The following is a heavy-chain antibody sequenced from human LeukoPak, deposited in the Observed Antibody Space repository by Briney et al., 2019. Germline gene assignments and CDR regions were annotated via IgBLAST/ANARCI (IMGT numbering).Heavy chain of an antibody. J-gene: IGHJ5*02. Sequence: GGSLRLSCAASGFTVSSNYMSWVRQAPGKGLEWVSVIYSGGSTYYADSVKGRFTISRDNSKNTLYLQMNSLRAEDTAVYYCARVLLNLGGFAPWGQGTLVTVSS. CDR1: GFTVSSNY. CDR2: IYSGGST. CDR3: ARVLLNLGGFAP. V-gene: IGHV3-53*01. D-gene: IGHD2-21*02.